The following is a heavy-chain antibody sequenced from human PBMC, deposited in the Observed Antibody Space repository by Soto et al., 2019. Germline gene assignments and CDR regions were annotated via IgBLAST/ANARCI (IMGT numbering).Heavy chain of an antibody. CDR3: ARCPVAVLYHHYYMHV. J-gene: IGHJ6*03. D-gene: IGHD6-19*01. Sequence: SETLSITCTVSGGSISSYYWSWIRQPPGKGLEWIGYIYYSGSTNYNPSLKSRVTISVDTSKNQFSLKLSAVTAGERAGDYCARCPVAVLYHHYYMHVSGKATTVTLSS. CDR2: IYYSGST. V-gene: IGHV4-59*01. CDR1: GGSISSYY.